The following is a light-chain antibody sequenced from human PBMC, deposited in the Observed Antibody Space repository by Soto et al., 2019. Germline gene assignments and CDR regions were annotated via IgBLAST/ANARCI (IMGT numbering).Light chain of an antibody. V-gene: IGKV1-17*03. J-gene: IGKJ4*01. Sequence: DIQMTQSPSAMSASVGDRVTITCRASRGISHYLAWFQQRPGKVPKRLIYGASTLESGVPSRFSGSGSGPEFTLTISSLQPEDFATYYCLQHNTYPLSFGGGTKVAMK. CDR2: GAS. CDR3: LQHNTYPLS. CDR1: RGISHY.